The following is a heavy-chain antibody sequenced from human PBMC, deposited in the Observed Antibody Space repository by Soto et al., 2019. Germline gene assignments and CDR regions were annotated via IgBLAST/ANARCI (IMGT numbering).Heavy chain of an antibody. CDR1: GGSISSYY. Sequence: PSETLSLTCTVSGGSISSYYWSWIRQPPGKGLEWIGYIYYSGSTNYNPSLKSRVTISVDTSKNQFSLKLSSVTAADTAVYYCARASTPRIYFDYWGQGTLVTVSS. J-gene: IGHJ4*02. V-gene: IGHV4-59*01. CDR2: IYYSGST. CDR3: ARASTPRIYFDY.